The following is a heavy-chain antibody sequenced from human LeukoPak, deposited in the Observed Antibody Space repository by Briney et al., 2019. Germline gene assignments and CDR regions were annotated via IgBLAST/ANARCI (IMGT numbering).Heavy chain of an antibody. CDR1: GYSISSGYY. V-gene: IGHV4-38-2*02. J-gene: IGHJ4*02. Sequence: PSETLSLTCTVSGYSISSGYYWGWIRQPPGKGLEWIGSIYHSGSTYYNPSLKSRVTISVDTSKNQFSLKLSSVTAADTAVYYCARLPQLEREGRDYWGQGTLVTVSS. CDR2: IYHSGST. D-gene: IGHD1-1*01. CDR3: ARLPQLEREGRDY.